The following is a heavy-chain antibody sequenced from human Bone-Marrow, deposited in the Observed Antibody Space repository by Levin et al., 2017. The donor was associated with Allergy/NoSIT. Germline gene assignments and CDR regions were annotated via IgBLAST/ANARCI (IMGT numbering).Heavy chain of an antibody. CDR2: IIPAFGTP. J-gene: IGHJ6*02. Sequence: AASVKVSCKASGGTFRSHGISWVRQAPGQGLEWMGGIIPAFGTPHYAQKFQGRVTIIADESTSTAFMELSSLTFEDTAVYYCATGTISSSSSPKYYYYYYGMDVWGQGTTVTVSS. CDR3: ATGTISSSSSPKYYYYYYGMDV. CDR1: GGTFRSHG. D-gene: IGHD6-6*01. V-gene: IGHV1-69*13.